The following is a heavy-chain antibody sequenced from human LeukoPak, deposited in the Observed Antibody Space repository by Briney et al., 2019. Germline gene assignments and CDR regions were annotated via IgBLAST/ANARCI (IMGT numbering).Heavy chain of an antibody. CDR3: ARVDSSGCLGY. Sequence: SETLSLTCTVSGGSISSYYWSWIRQPPGKGLEWIGEIYHSGSTNYNPSLKSRVTISVDKSKNQFSLKLSSVTAADTAVYYCARVDSSGCLGYWGQGTLVTVSS. D-gene: IGHD6-19*01. V-gene: IGHV4-59*12. CDR2: IYHSGST. CDR1: GGSISSYY. J-gene: IGHJ4*02.